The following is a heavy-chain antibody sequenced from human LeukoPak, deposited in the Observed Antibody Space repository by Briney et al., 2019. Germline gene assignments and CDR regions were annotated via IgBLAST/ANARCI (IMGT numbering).Heavy chain of an antibody. V-gene: IGHV1-8*03. CDR3: ARRSDYYDSSAYYY. CDR1: GYTFTNYD. Sequence: GASVKVSCKASGYTFTNYDINWVRQATGQGLEWMGWMNPNSGNTGYAQKFQGRVTITRGTSIGTAYMELSSLSSDDTAVYYCARRSDYYDSSAYYYWGQGTLVTVSS. J-gene: IGHJ4*02. D-gene: IGHD3-22*01. CDR2: MNPNSGNT.